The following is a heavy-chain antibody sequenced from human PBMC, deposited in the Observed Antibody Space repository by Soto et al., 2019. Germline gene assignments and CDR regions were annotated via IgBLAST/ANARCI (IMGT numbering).Heavy chain of an antibody. J-gene: IGHJ4*02. V-gene: IGHV1-69*13. Sequence: SVKVSFKASGGTFSSYAISWVRQAPGQGLEWMGGIIPIFGTANYAQKFQGRVTITADESTSTAYMELSSLRSEDTAVYYCARDPGYSSGWPYFDYWGQGTLVTVSS. CDR3: ARDPGYSSGWPYFDY. D-gene: IGHD6-25*01. CDR2: IIPIFGTA. CDR1: GGTFSSYA.